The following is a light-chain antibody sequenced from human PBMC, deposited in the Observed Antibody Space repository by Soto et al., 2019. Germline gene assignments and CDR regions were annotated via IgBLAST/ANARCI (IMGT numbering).Light chain of an antibody. CDR2: GAS. V-gene: IGKV3-20*01. J-gene: IGKJ4*01. Sequence: EIVLTPSPGTLSLSPVERSTLSCRASPSVSISYLAWYQQRPGQTPRLLIYGASGRATGIPGRFSGSGSGTDFTLTINRLEPEDFAVYYCQQYDSSPPFALNCGGGTKGDIK. CDR3: QQYDSSPPFALN. CDR1: PSVSISY.